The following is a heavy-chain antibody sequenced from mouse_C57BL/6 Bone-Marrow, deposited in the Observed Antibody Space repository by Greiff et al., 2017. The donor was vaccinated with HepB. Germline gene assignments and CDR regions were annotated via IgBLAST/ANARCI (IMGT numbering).Heavy chain of an antibody. CDR1: GYSITSDY. CDR3: ARSDYDSSYEAMDY. J-gene: IGHJ4*01. D-gene: IGHD1-1*01. Sequence: VQLQQSGPGLAKPSQTLSLTCSVTGYSITSDYWNWIRKFPGNKLEYMGYISYSGSTYYNPSLKSRLSITRNTYKNQYYLQLNSVTTEDTATYYCARSDYDSSYEAMDYWGQGTSVTVSS. V-gene: IGHV3-8*01. CDR2: ISYSGST.